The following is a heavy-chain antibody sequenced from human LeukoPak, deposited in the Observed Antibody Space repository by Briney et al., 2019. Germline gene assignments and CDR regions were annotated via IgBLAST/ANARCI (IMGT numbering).Heavy chain of an antibody. V-gene: IGHV3-23*01. J-gene: IGHJ4*02. D-gene: IGHD2-2*01. CDR2: ISGSGGST. Sequence: PGGSLGLSCAASGFTFSSYAMSWVRHAPGKGLEWVSAISGSGGSTYYADSVKGRFTISRDNSKNTLYLQMNSLRAEDTAVYYCAKDRYCSSTSCSCHDYWGQGTLVTVSS. CDR1: GFTFSSYA. CDR3: AKDRYCSSTSCSCHDY.